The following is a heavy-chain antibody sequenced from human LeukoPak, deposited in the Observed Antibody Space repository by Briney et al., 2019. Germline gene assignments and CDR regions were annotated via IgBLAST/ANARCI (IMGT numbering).Heavy chain of an antibody. CDR3: VRSLRGTSSTAGYDS. Sequence: SETLSLTCGVSGYSISSGHYWAWIRQPPGKGLEWIGSISYRGDTYYNPSLKSRVIMSVDSSRRQLSLEVRSVTAADTAVYFCVRSLRGTSSTAGYDSWGQGILVTVSS. J-gene: IGHJ4*02. V-gene: IGHV4-38-2*01. CDR2: ISYRGDT. CDR1: GYSISSGHY. D-gene: IGHD2-2*01.